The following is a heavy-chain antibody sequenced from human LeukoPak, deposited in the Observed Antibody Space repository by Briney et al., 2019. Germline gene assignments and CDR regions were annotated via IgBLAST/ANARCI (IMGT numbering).Heavy chain of an antibody. CDR1: GFTFSSYA. J-gene: IGHJ3*02. CDR3: ARGPKVWWGAFDI. V-gene: IGHV3-23*01. Sequence: PGGSLRLSCAASGFTFSSYAMSWVRQAPGKGLEWVSAISGSGGSTYYADSVKGRFTISRDNSKNTLYLQMNSLRAEDTAVYYCARGPKVWWGAFDIWGQGTMVTVSS. CDR2: ISGSGGST. D-gene: IGHD2-15*01.